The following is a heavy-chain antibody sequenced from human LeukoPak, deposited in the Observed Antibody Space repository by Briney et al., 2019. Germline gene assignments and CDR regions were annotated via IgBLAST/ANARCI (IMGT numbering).Heavy chain of an antibody. CDR3: ARGISMIVVVLDSFAFDF. J-gene: IGHJ3*01. V-gene: IGHV4-34*01. CDR2: INHSGST. Sequence: PSETLSLTCAVYGGSFSGYYWSWIRQPPGKGLEWIGEINHSGSTNYNPSLKSRVTISVDTSKNQFSLKLSSVTAADTAVYYCARGISMIVVVLDSFAFDFLGQGKMVNGSS. D-gene: IGHD3-22*01. CDR1: GGSFSGYY.